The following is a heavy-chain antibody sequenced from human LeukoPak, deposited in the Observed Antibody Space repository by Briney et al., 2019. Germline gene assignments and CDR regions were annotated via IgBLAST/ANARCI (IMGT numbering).Heavy chain of an antibody. CDR3: ARTTRGYSYGAAFDI. V-gene: IGHV3-7*01. D-gene: IGHD5-18*01. CDR2: IKQGGSEK. CDR1: EFTFSDYW. Sequence: GGSLRLSCAASEFTFSDYWMSWVRQAPGKGLEWVANIKQGGSEKYYVDSVKGRFTISRDNAKNSLYLQMNSVRAEDTAVYYCARTTRGYSYGAAFDIWGQGTMVTVSS. J-gene: IGHJ3*02.